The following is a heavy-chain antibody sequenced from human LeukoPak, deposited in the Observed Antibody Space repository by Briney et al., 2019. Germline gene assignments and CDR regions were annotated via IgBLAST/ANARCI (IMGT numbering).Heavy chain of an antibody. V-gene: IGHV4-39*01. Sequence: SETLSLTCTVSGDSISGSSYYWGWIRQPPGKGLEWIGSIYYSGSTYYNPSLKSRVTISVDTSKNHFSLKLSSVTAAVTAVYYCARQIVVVPAAHFDYWGQGTLVTVSS. J-gene: IGHJ4*02. CDR1: GDSISGSSYY. CDR2: IYYSGST. CDR3: ARQIVVVPAAHFDY. D-gene: IGHD2-2*01.